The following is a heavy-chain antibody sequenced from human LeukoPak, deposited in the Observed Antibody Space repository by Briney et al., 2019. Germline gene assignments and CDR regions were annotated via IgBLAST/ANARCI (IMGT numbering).Heavy chain of an antibody. V-gene: IGHV4-4*07. Sequence: PSETLSLTCTVSGGSISSHCWSWIRQPAGKGLEWIGRISTTGTTNYNPSLKSRVTMSVATSKNQFSLKLTSVTAADTAMYYCAREVEMARQFDCWGQGTLVTVSS. CDR2: ISTTGTT. J-gene: IGHJ4*02. D-gene: IGHD5-24*01. CDR1: GGSISSHC. CDR3: AREVEMARQFDC.